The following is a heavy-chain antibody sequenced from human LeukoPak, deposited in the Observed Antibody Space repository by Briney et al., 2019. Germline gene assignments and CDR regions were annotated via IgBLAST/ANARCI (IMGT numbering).Heavy chain of an antibody. D-gene: IGHD3-9*01. Sequence: GGSLRLSCAASGFXFSSYSMNWVRQAPGKGLEWVSYISSSSSTIYYADSVKGRFTISRDNAKNSLYLQMNSLGDGGTGVYFCGGVGYFGWLGDWGQGTLVTVSS. V-gene: IGHV3-48*02. J-gene: IGHJ4*02. CDR2: ISSSSSTI. CDR1: GFXFSSYS. CDR3: GGVGYFGWLGD.